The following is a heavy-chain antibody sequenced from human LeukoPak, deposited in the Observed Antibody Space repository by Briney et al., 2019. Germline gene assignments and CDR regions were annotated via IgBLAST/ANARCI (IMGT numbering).Heavy chain of an antibody. CDR2: ISYDGSNK. D-gene: IGHD6-13*01. Sequence: PGGSLRLSCAASGFTFSSYAMHWVRQAPGKGLEWVAVISYDGSNKYYADSAKGRFTISRDNSKNTLYLQMNSLRAEDTAVYYCASDIQDGYSSSWYGYFDYWGQGTLVTVSS. J-gene: IGHJ4*02. CDR1: GFTFSSYA. CDR3: ASDIQDGYSSSWYGYFDY. V-gene: IGHV3-30-3*01.